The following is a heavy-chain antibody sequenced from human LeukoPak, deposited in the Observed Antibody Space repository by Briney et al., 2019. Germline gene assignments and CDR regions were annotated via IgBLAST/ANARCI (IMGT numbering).Heavy chain of an antibody. CDR3: ARASGYSYGQTFDY. CDR2: IYYSGST. CDR1: GGSISSSSYD. V-gene: IGHV4-39*01. J-gene: IGHJ4*02. D-gene: IGHD5-18*01. Sequence: SETLSLTCTVSGGSISSSSYDWGWIRQPPGKGLEWIGSIYYSGSTYYNPSLKSRVTISVDTSKNQFSLKLSSVTAADTAVYYCARASGYSYGQTFDYWGQGTLVTVSS.